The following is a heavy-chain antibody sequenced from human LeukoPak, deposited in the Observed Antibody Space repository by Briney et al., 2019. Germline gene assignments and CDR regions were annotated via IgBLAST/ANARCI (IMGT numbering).Heavy chain of an antibody. Sequence: SETLSLTCTVSGGSISSGGYYWSWIRQHPGKGLEWIGYIYYSGSTYYNPSLKSRVTISVDTFKNQFSLKLSSVTAADTAVYYCARVVVVPAAPYYFDYWGQGTLVTVSS. CDR3: ARVVVVPAAPYYFDY. CDR1: GGSISSGGYY. V-gene: IGHV4-31*03. CDR2: IYYSGST. D-gene: IGHD2-2*01. J-gene: IGHJ4*02.